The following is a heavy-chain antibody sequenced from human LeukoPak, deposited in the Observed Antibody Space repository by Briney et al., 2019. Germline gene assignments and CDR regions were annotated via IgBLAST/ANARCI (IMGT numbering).Heavy chain of an antibody. D-gene: IGHD2-21*02. Sequence: SETLSLTCTVSGASISSGTYYWSWIRQHPGKGPEWIGYIHYTGSTYYNPSLESRVTMSVYRSENQFSLNLSAVSAADTAVYCCAREGLGTAMEYWGQGKLVFVSS. V-gene: IGHV4-31*03. CDR2: IHYTGST. J-gene: IGHJ4*02. CDR1: GASISSGTYY. CDR3: AREGLGTAMEY.